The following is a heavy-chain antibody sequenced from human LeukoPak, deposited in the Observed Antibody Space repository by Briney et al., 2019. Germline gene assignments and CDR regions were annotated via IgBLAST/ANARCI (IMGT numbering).Heavy chain of an antibody. CDR1: GYTFTSYG. J-gene: IGHJ5*02. D-gene: IGHD3-10*01. Sequence: ASVKVSCKASGYTFTSYGISWVRQAPGQGLEWMGWISAYNGNTNYAQKLQGRVTMTTDTSTSTAYMELRSLRSDDTAVYYCARAGYYGSGSYYTVPYNWFDHWAQGTLITVSS. CDR3: ARAGYYGSGSYYTVPYNWFDH. V-gene: IGHV1-18*01. CDR2: ISAYNGNT.